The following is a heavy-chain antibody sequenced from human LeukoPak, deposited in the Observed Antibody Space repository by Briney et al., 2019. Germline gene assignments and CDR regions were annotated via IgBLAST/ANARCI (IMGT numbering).Heavy chain of an antibody. CDR2: INWNGGST. J-gene: IGHJ6*02. Sequence: GGSLRLSCAGSGFTFSSYYMSWVRQAPGKGLEWVSGINWNGGSTGYADSVKGRFTISRDNAKNSLYLQMNSLRAEDTALYYCARAGFLGYYYATDVWGQGTTVTVSS. CDR1: GFTFSSYY. D-gene: IGHD3-3*01. V-gene: IGHV3-20*04. CDR3: ARAGFLGYYYATDV.